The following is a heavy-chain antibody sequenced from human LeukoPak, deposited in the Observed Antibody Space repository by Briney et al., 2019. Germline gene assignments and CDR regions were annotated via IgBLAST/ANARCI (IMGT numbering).Heavy chain of an antibody. CDR3: ARGPSSWWYLKGWFDP. CDR2: ISSSSSYI. V-gene: IGHV3-21*01. Sequence: GGSLRLSCAASGFTFSSYSMNWVRQAPGKGLEWVSSISSSSSYIYYADSVKGRFTISRDNAKNSLYLQMNSLRAEDTAVYYCARGPSSWWYLKGWFDPWGQGTLVTGSS. J-gene: IGHJ5*02. D-gene: IGHD6-19*01. CDR1: GFTFSSYS.